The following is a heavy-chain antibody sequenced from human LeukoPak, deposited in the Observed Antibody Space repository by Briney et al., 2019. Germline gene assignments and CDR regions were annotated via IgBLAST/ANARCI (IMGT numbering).Heavy chain of an antibody. V-gene: IGHV4-34*01. CDR2: INHSGST. J-gene: IGHJ6*02. D-gene: IGHD3-10*01. Sequence: PSETLSLTCAVYGGSFSGYYWSWIRQPPGKGLEWIGEINHSGSTNYNPPFKSRVTISVDTSKNQFSLKLSSVTAADTAVYYCARGGYYYGSGSYYKYSYYYGMDVWGQGTTVTVSS. CDR1: GGSFSGYY. CDR3: ARGGYYYGSGSYYKYSYYYGMDV.